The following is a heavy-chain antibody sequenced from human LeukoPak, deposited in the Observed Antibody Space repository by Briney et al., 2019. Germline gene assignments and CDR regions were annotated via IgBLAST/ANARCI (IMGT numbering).Heavy chain of an antibody. J-gene: IGHJ4*02. CDR1: GYTFTGYN. CDR3: ARGCSGGSCYTNRIIDY. V-gene: IGHV1-2*02. D-gene: IGHD2-15*01. CDR2: INPNMGVT. Sequence: ASPKVSCKASGYTFTGYNMHCVPQAPGQGRGCRGWINPNMGVTNYAQKLQGRFTMTRDTSISKAYMELSRLRADDTAVYYCARGCSGGSCYTNRIIDYWGQGTLVTVSS.